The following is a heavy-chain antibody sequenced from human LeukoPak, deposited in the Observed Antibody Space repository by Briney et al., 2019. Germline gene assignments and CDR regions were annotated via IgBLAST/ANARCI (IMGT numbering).Heavy chain of an antibody. Sequence: GGSLRLSCAASGFTFSSYWMSWVRQAPGKGLEWVAVIGRDGRAKYYANSVEGRFSMSRDNSEKKLYLEMNSLRDEDTAVYYCAKEATWGNWYFDLWGRGTLVTVSS. D-gene: IGHD3-16*01. J-gene: IGHJ2*01. V-gene: IGHV3-30*18. CDR1: GFTFSSYW. CDR2: IGRDGRAK. CDR3: AKEATWGNWYFDL.